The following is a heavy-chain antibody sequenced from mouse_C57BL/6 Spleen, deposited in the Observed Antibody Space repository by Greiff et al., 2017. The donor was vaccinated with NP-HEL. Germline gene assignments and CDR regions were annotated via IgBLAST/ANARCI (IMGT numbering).Heavy chain of an antibody. CDR3: ARQGIRVTFDY. CDR2: INPSNGGT. J-gene: IGHJ2*01. D-gene: IGHD2-3*01. V-gene: IGHV1-53*01. CDR1: GYTFTSYW. Sequence: QVQLKQSGTELVKPGASVKLSCKASGYTFTSYWMHWVKQRPGQGLEWIGNINPSNGGTNYNEKFKSKATLTVDKSSSTAYMQLSSLTSEDSAVYYCARQGIRVTFDYWGQGTTLTVSS.